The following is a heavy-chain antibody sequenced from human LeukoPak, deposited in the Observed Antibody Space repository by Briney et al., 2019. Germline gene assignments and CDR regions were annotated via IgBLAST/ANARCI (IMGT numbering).Heavy chain of an antibody. CDR1: GFTFSNYW. CDR2: INSDESTT. Sequence: GGSLRLSCAASGFTFSNYWMHWVRQAPGKGLVWVSRINSDESTTSYADSVKGRFTISRDNTKNTLYLQMNSLRAEDTAVHYCASGIQLRSRSWDAFDIWGQGTMVTVSS. D-gene: IGHD5-18*01. V-gene: IGHV3-74*01. CDR3: ASGIQLRSRSWDAFDI. J-gene: IGHJ3*02.